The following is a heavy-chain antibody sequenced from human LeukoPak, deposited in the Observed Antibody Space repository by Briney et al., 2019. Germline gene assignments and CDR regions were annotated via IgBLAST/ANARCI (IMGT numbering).Heavy chain of an antibody. CDR1: GFTFDDYA. J-gene: IGHJ3*02. Sequence: GGSLRLSCAASGFTFDDYAMHWVRQTPGKGLEWVSGINWNSGSIGYADSVKGRFTISRDNAKNSLYLQMNSLRAEDTAVYYCARAIVVVMFFSDGPTNDAFDIWGQGTMVTVSS. CDR3: ARAIVVVMFFSDGPTNDAFDI. V-gene: IGHV3-9*01. CDR2: INWNSGSI. D-gene: IGHD3-22*01.